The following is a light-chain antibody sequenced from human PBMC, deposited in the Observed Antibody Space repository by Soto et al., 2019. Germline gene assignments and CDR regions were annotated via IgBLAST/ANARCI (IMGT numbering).Light chain of an antibody. V-gene: IGKV3-11*01. CDR1: QSVSSY. Sequence: EIVLTQSPATLSLSPGERATLSCRASQSVSSYLAWYQQKPGQAPRLLIYDASNRATGIPARFSGSGSGTDFTLTITSLDPEDFAIYYCHQHSDWPLTFGGGTKVDIK. CDR2: DAS. CDR3: HQHSDWPLT. J-gene: IGKJ4*01.